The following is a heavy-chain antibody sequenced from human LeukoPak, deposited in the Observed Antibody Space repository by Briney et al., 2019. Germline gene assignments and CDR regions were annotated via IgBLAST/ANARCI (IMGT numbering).Heavy chain of an antibody. Sequence: GESLKISCKGSGYIFTTYWIGWVPQMPRKSLEWMGIIYPGDSDTRYSPSFQGQVTISADKSISTAYLQWSSLKASDTAIYYCARLLYYFDSSGSYYAPKAFDIWGQGTMVTVSS. CDR3: ARLLYYFDSSGSYYAPKAFDI. CDR1: GYIFTTYW. V-gene: IGHV5-51*01. J-gene: IGHJ3*02. CDR2: IYPGDSDT. D-gene: IGHD3-22*01.